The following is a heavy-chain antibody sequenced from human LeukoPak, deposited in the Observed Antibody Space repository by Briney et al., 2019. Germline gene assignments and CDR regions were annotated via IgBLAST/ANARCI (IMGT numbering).Heavy chain of an antibody. V-gene: IGHV3-48*01. D-gene: IGHD1-7*01. Sequence: GGSLRLSCADSGFTFSSYSMNWVRQAPGQGLEWISYISSGGGTIYYADSVKGRFTISRDNAKNSLYLQMTSLRAEDTAVYYCPLELGEGFDYWGQGTLVTVSS. CDR1: GFTFSSYS. CDR3: PLELGEGFDY. CDR2: ISSGGGTI. J-gene: IGHJ4*02.